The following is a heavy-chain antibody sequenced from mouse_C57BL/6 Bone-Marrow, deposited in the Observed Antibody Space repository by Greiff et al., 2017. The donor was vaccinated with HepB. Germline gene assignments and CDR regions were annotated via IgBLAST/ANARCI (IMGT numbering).Heavy chain of an antibody. J-gene: IGHJ2*01. CDR2: IDPEDGET. CDR3: ARFDGYFYFDY. Sequence: EVQLQQSGAELVKPGASVKLSCTASGFNITDYYMHWVKQRTEQGLEWIGRIDPEDGETKYAPKFQGKATITADTSSNTAYLQLSSLTSEDTAVYYCARFDGYFYFDYWGQGTTLTVSS. D-gene: IGHD2-3*01. V-gene: IGHV14-2*01. CDR1: GFNITDYY.